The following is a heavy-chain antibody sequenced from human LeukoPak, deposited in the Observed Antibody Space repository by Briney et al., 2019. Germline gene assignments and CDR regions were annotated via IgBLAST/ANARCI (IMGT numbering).Heavy chain of an antibody. CDR2: ISAYNGNT. CDR3: ARVEAAAGLGAFDI. D-gene: IGHD6-13*01. Sequence: ASVKVSCKASGYTFTSYGISWVRQAPGQGLEWMGWISAYNGNTNYAQKLQGRVTMTTDTSTSTAYMELRSLRSDDTAVYYCARVEAAAGLGAFDIWGQGTMVTVSS. V-gene: IGHV1-18*01. CDR1: GYTFTSYG. J-gene: IGHJ3*02.